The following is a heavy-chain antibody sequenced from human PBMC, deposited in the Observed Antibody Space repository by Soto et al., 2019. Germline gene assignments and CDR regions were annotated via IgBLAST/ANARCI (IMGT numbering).Heavy chain of an antibody. V-gene: IGHV4-39*01. CDR3: ARHGPNSLSSLNWFDP. CDR2: IYYSGTT. D-gene: IGHD2-21*01. J-gene: IGHJ5*02. Sequence: PSETLSLTCTVSGGSISNDAYYWAWIRQPPGKGLEWTGTIYYSGTTCYNPSLRSRVTISVDTSKSQFSLNLNSVTAADTAIYYCARHGPNSLSSLNWFDPWGQGALVTVSS. CDR1: GGSISNDAYY.